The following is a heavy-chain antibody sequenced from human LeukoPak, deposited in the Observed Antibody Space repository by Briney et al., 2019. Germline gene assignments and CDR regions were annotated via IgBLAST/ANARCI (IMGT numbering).Heavy chain of an antibody. Sequence: GGSLRLSGVASGFTFTGHSMHCVRHAPGKGLEWVAVVADDEKTIFYADPLKARYTFSRDNSKSTLYLQMGSLRAEDMAVYYWARVGPSDSGYDSTGFDYWGQGTLVTASS. CDR2: VADDEKTI. CDR1: GFTFTGHS. CDR3: ARVGPSDSGYDSTGFDY. D-gene: IGHD5-12*01. V-gene: IGHV3-30*14. J-gene: IGHJ4*02.